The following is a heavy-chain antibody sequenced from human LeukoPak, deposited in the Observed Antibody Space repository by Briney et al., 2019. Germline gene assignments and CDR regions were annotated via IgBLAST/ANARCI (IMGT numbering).Heavy chain of an antibody. CDR3: ARDLRRKLDY. CDR2: IYYSGST. J-gene: IGHJ4*02. V-gene: IGHV4-59*01. Sequence: SETLSLTCTVSGGSISSYYWSWIRQPPGKGLEWIGYIYYSGSTNYNPSLKSRVTISGDTSKNQFSLKLSPVTAADTAVYYCARDLRRKLDYWGQGTLVTVSS. CDR1: GGSISSYY.